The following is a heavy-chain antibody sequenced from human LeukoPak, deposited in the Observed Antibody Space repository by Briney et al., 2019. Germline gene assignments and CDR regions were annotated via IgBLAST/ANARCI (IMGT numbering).Heavy chain of an antibody. CDR3: AKVSGSGYYYPIDY. D-gene: IGHD3-22*01. CDR2: IGGSGGST. J-gene: IGHJ4*02. CDR1: GFTFSSYG. Sequence: GGSLRLSCAASGFTFSSYGMSWVRQAPGKGLEWVSAIGGSGGSTHYADSVKGRFTISRDNSKNTLYLQMNSLRAEDTAEYYWAKVSGSGYYYPIDYWGQGTLVTVSS. V-gene: IGHV3-23*01.